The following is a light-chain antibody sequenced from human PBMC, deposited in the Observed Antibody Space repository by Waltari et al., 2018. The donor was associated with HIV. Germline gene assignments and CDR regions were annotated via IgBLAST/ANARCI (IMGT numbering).Light chain of an antibody. V-gene: IGLV1-47*01. CDR2: RNN. Sequence: QSELTQPPSVSGTPGQRVTISCSGSSSNIGSNSVYWYQQLPGTAPKLLISRNNQRPSGVPDRFSASKSGTSASLAISGLRAEDEADYFCAASDDSLSGWLFGGGTKLTVL. J-gene: IGLJ3*02. CDR3: AASDDSLSGWL. CDR1: SSNIGSNS.